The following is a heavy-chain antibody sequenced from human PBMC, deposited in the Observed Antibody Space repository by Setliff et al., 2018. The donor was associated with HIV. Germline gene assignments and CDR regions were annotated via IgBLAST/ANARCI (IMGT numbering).Heavy chain of an antibody. CDR1: GYSFTSYT. V-gene: IGHV1-3*01. J-gene: IGHJ6*03. D-gene: IGHD5-18*01. CDR3: ARDLHTFMVNSYHYYMDV. Sequence: ASVKVSCKASGYSFTSYTIHWVRQAPGQRLEWVGWINAGNGNTKYSQKFRGRVTFTRDTSASTAYMELSGLGFEDTAVYYCARDLHTFMVNSYHYYMDVWGKGTRSPSP. CDR2: INAGNGNT.